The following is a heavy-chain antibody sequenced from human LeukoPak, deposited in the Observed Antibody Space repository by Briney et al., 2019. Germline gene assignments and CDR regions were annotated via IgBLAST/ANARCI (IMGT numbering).Heavy chain of an antibody. V-gene: IGHV3-74*01. J-gene: IGHJ4*02. CDR3: ARDQKALYYFDY. Sequence: GGSLRLSRAASGFTFSSYWMHWVRQAPGKGLVWVSRINSDGSSTSYADSVKGRLTISRDNAKNTLYPQMNSLRAEDTAVYYCARDQKALYYFDYWGQGTLVTVSS. CDR1: GFTFSSYW. CDR2: INSDGSST.